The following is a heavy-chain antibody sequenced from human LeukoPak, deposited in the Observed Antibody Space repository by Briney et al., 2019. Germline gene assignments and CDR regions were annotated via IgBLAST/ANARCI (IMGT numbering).Heavy chain of an antibody. CDR1: GYTFTSYA. D-gene: IGHD2-8*01. CDR3: ARAPGLMVYALIDY. J-gene: IGHJ4*02. V-gene: IGHV1-3*01. CDR2: INAGNGNT. Sequence: ASVKVSCKASGYTFTSYAMHWVRQAPGQRLEWMGWINAGNGNTKYSQKFQGRVTITRDTSASTAYMELSNLRSEDTAVYYCARAPGLMVYALIDYWGQGTLVTVSS.